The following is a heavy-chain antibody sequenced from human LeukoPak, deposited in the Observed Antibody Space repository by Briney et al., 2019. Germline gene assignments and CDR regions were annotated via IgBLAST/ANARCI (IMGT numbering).Heavy chain of an antibody. CDR2: IYYSGST. CDR3: ARGRGLSSGWYSR. CDR1: GGSISSSSYY. D-gene: IGHD6-19*01. V-gene: IGHV4-39*07. J-gene: IGHJ4*02. Sequence: SETLSLTCTVSGGSISSSSYYWGWIRQPPGKGLEWIGSIYYSGSTYYNPSLKSRVTISVDTSKNQFSLKLSSVTAADTAVYYCARGRGLSSGWYSRWGQGTLVTVSS.